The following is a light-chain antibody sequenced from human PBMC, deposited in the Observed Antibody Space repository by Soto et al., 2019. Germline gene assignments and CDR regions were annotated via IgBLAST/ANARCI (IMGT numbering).Light chain of an antibody. J-gene: IGKJ3*01. CDR2: AAS. CDR3: QQANSFPHT. CDR1: QSISNW. Sequence: DIQMTQSPSSVSAFVGDRITITCRASQSISNWLAWYQQKPGRAPKLLIYAASTLQTGVPSRFSGCGSGTDFTLTIISLQPEDYATYYCQQANSFPHTFGPGTKVDIK. V-gene: IGKV1-12*01.